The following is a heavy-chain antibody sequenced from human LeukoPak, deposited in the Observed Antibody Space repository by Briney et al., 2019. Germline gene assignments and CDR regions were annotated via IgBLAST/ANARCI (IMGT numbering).Heavy chain of an antibody. J-gene: IGHJ5*02. Sequence: ASVKVSCKASGYTFTSYYMHWVRQAPGQGLEWMGIINPSGGSTSYAQKFQGRVTMTRDRSTSTVYMELSSLRSEDTAVYYCARGGNWNYFGAPSRGPWGQGTLVTVSS. CDR2: INPSGGST. D-gene: IGHD1-7*01. CDR3: ARGGNWNYFGAPSRGP. V-gene: IGHV1-46*03. CDR1: GYTFTSYY.